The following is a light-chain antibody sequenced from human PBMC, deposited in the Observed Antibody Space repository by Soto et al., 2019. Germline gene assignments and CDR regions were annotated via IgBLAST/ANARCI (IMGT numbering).Light chain of an antibody. V-gene: IGLV2-14*01. CDR1: SSDVGDYNY. Sequence: QSALTQPASVSGSPGQSITISCTGTSSDVGDYNYVSWYQQHPGKAPKLMIYDVSNRPSGVSNRFSGSKSGNTASLTSSGLQAEDEADYYCSSYTSGNTRVFGGGTKLTVL. CDR2: DVS. J-gene: IGLJ2*01. CDR3: SSYTSGNTRV.